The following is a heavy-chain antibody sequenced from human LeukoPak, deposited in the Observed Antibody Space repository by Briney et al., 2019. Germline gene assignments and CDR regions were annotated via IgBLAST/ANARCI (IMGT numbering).Heavy chain of an antibody. CDR1: GYSLTNYW. J-gene: IGHJ6*02. Sequence: GESLKISCKDSGYSLTNYWISWVRQMPGKGLEWMGRIDPSDSYINYSPSFQGHVTISADKSISTAYLQWSSLKASDTAIYYCARVRVTTSLYYYYGFDVWGQGTTVTVSS. D-gene: IGHD4-17*01. CDR3: ARVRVTTSLYYYYGFDV. V-gene: IGHV5-10-1*01. CDR2: IDPSDSYI.